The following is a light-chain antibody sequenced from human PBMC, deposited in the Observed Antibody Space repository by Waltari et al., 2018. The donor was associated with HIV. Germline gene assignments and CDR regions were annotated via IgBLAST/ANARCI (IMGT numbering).Light chain of an antibody. Sequence: QSALTQPASVSGSPGQSITISCTGTSSDVGLSNYVSWYQQHPGKAPKLMIYEVSNRPSGVSNRFSGSKSGNTASLTISGLQAEDEADYYCSSYTGSSTLYVFGTGTKVTVL. CDR1: SSDVGLSNY. CDR3: SSYTGSSTLYV. J-gene: IGLJ1*01. CDR2: EVS. V-gene: IGLV2-14*01.